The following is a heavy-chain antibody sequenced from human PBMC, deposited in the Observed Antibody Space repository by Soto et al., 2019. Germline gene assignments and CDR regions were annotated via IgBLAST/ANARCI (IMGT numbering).Heavy chain of an antibody. Sequence: GPTLVNPTQTLTLTCTVSGFSLSTSGVGVGWIRQPPGKALEWLALIYWNDDKRYSPSLKSSLTITKDTSKNQVVLTMTNMDPVDTATYYCARRLYWIGGSCYPTYYSYATDVWGRET. V-gene: IGHV2-5*01. CDR1: GFSLSTSGVG. CDR2: IYWNDDK. D-gene: IGHD2-15*01. CDR3: ARRLYWIGGSCYPTYYSYATDV. J-gene: IGHJ6*02.